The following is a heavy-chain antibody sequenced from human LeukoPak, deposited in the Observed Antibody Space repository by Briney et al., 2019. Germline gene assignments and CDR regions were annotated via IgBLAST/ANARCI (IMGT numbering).Heavy chain of an antibody. CDR2: IYKIGTT. J-gene: IGHJ4*02. Sequence: SETLSLTCTVFGDSVTGYYLNWVRQPPGKGLEWIGHIYKIGTTNYNPSLKSRLTISADTSKNQFSLKLRSVTAADTAVYYCVIGVGWQPDYWGQGALVTVSS. V-gene: IGHV4-59*02. CDR3: VIGVGWQPDY. D-gene: IGHD2-15*01. CDR1: GDSVTGYY.